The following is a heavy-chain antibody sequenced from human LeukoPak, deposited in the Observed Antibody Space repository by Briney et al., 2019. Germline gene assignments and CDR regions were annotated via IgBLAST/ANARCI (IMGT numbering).Heavy chain of an antibody. CDR2: IWYDGSNK. V-gene: IGHV3-33*06. Sequence: GGSLRLSCAASGFTFSSYGMHWVRQAPGKGLEWVAVIWYDGSNKYYADSVKGRFTISRDNSKNTLYLQMNNLRAEDTAVYYCAKGTYDSTPFDYWGQGTLVTVSS. CDR1: GFTFSSYG. D-gene: IGHD3-16*01. J-gene: IGHJ4*02. CDR3: AKGTYDSTPFDY.